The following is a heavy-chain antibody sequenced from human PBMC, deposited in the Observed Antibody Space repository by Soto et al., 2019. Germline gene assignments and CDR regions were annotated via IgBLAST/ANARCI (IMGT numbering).Heavy chain of an antibody. V-gene: IGHV1-8*01. CDR3: ARPGARSCGGDCYSSH. Sequence: QVQLVQSGAEVKKPGASVKVSCKASGYMFSNYDIIWVRQATGQGLEWMGWMNPDSDKTDYAQKFQGRVTMTGNTSLSTAYMELTALTYEDTAIYYCARPGARSCGGDCYSSHWGQGTLVTVSS. CDR1: GYMFSNYD. D-gene: IGHD2-21*02. CDR2: MNPDSDKT. J-gene: IGHJ4*02.